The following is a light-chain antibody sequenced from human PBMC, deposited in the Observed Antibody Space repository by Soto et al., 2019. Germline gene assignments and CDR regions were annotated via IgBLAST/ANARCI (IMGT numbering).Light chain of an antibody. CDR2: RVS. CDR1: QSLLHSDGNTY. V-gene: IGKV2-30*02. Sequence: DVVMTQSPLSLPVTLGQPASISCRSSQSLLHSDGNTYLNWFQQRPGQSPRRLIYRVSNRDSGVPDRFSGSGSGTDFTLKISRVEAEDVGVYYCMQGKHWPPWTFGQGTKVEIK. J-gene: IGKJ1*01. CDR3: MQGKHWPPWT.